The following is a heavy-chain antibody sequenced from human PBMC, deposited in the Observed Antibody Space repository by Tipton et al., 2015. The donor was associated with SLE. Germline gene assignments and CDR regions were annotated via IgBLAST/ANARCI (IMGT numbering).Heavy chain of an antibody. CDR3: ARDMDGYGDPNRFDN. D-gene: IGHD2-21*02. V-gene: IGHV4-39*06. CDR1: GGSIRSSSYY. Sequence: TLSLTCTVSGGSIRSSSYYWGWIRQSPGKGLEWIGSIYYSGSTYYNPSLKSRVTVSADTSKNQFPLKLSSVTAADTAVYYCARDMDGYGDPNRFDNRGQRTLVTVSS. CDR2: IYYSGST. J-gene: IGHJ4*02.